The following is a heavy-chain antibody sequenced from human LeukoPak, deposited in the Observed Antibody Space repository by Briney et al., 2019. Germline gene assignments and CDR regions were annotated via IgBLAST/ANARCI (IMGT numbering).Heavy chain of an antibody. CDR2: INHSGST. V-gene: IGHV4-34*01. Sequence: PSETLSLTCAVYGGSFSGYYWSSIRQRPGKGLEWIGEINHSGSTNYTPSLKSRVTISVDTSKNQFSLKLSSVTAADTAVYYCARAPTRYCSSTSCLWGVAFDIWGQGTMVTVSS. CDR3: ARAPTRYCSSTSCLWGVAFDI. CDR1: GGSFSGYY. D-gene: IGHD2-2*01. J-gene: IGHJ3*02.